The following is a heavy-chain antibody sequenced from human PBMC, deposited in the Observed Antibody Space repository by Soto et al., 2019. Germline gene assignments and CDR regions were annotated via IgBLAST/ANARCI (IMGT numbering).Heavy chain of an antibody. D-gene: IGHD5-12*01. CDR1: GFDFKSYE. V-gene: IGHV3-48*03. CDR3: VKEKSVMYSGYDAFDI. CDR2: IKSGASTI. J-gene: IGHJ3*02. Sequence: GGSLRLSCAASGFDFKSYEMDWVRQAPGKGLEWVAYIKSGASTIFYTDSVKGRFTISRDDVKNLLFLEMNNLSAEDTAVYYCVKEKSVMYSGYDAFDIWGHGTLVTVSS.